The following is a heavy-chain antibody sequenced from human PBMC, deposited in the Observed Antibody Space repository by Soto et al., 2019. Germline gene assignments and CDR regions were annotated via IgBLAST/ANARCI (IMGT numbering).Heavy chain of an antibody. D-gene: IGHD5-12*01. CDR1: GFDFKSYE. V-gene: IGHV3-48*03. CDR3: VKEKSVMYSGYDAFDI. CDR2: IKSGASTI. J-gene: IGHJ3*02. Sequence: GGSLRLSCAASGFDFKSYEMDWVRQAPGKGLEWVAYIKSGASTIFYTDSVKGRFTISRDDVKNLLFLEMNNLSAEDTAVYYCVKEKSVMYSGYDAFDIWGHGTLVTVSS.